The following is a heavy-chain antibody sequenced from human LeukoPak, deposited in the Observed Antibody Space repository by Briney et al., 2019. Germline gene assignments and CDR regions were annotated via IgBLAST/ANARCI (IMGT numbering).Heavy chain of an antibody. CDR2: ISGSGGST. Sequence: PGGSLRLSCAASGFTFSSYAMSWVRQAPGKGLEWVSAISGSGGSTYYADSVKGRFTISRDNSKNALYLQMNSLRAEDTAVYYCAKGSSSWYTGVYDYWGQGTLVTVSS. V-gene: IGHV3-23*01. CDR3: AKGSSSWYTGVYDY. D-gene: IGHD6-13*01. J-gene: IGHJ4*02. CDR1: GFTFSSYA.